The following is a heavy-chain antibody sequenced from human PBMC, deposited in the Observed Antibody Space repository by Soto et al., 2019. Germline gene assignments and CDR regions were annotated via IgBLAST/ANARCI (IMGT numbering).Heavy chain of an antibody. CDR1: GFTFSSYA. Sequence: PGGSLRLSCAASGFTFSSYAMTWVRQAPGKGLEWVSVISGSGGSTYYADSVKGRFTISRDNSKNTLYLQMNGLRAEDAAVYYCAKLGTHLVAPTAILDSWGQGTLVTVSS. CDR2: ISGSGGST. V-gene: IGHV3-23*01. D-gene: IGHD2-2*01. CDR3: AKLGTHLVAPTAILDS. J-gene: IGHJ4*02.